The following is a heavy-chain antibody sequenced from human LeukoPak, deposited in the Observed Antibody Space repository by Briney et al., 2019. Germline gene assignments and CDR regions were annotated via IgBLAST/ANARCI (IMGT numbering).Heavy chain of an antibody. CDR3: ARDIGHGDYGSDWFDP. CDR2: ISSSSSYI. V-gene: IGHV3-21*01. Sequence: KPGGSLRLSCAASGFTFSSYSMNWVRQAPGKGLEWVSSISSSSSYIYYADSVKGRFIISRDNAKNSLYLQMNSLRAEDTAVYYCARDIGHGDYGSDWFDPWGQGTLVTVSS. CDR1: GFTFSSYS. J-gene: IGHJ5*02. D-gene: IGHD4-17*01.